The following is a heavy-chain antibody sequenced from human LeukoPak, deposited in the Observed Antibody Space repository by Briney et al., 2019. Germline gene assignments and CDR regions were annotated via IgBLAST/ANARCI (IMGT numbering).Heavy chain of an antibody. V-gene: IGHV7-4-1*02. CDR1: GYTFTSYA. J-gene: IGHJ5*02. CDR2: INPNTGNP. Sequence: GASVKVSCKASGYTFTSYAMNWVRQAPGQGLEWMGWINPNTGNPTYAQGFTGRFVFSLDTSVSTTYLQISSLKAEDTAVYYCARAYQRLGGLSFPDQWGQGTLVSVSS. D-gene: IGHD3-16*02. CDR3: ARAYQRLGGLSFPDQ.